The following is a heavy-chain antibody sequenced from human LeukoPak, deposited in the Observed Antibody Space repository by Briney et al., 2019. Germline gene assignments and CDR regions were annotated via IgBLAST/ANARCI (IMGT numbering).Heavy chain of an antibody. CDR1: GGTFSRYA. J-gene: IGHJ4*02. CDR2: IIPIFGTV. V-gene: IGHV1-69*05. Sequence: SSVKVSCKASGGTFSRYAIIWVRQGPGPGLELMGRIIPIFGTVYYAQKFQGRVTIPTDESTSTAYMELSSLRSEDTAVYYCARAQYCTNGVCYYPLFDYWGQGILVTVSS. CDR3: ARAQYCTNGVCYYPLFDY. D-gene: IGHD2-8*01.